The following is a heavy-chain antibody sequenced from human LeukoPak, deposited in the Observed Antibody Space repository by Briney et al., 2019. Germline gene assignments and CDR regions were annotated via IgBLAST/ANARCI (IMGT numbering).Heavy chain of an antibody. CDR2: INHSGST. J-gene: IGHJ5*02. CDR1: GGSFSGYY. D-gene: IGHD6-19*01. V-gene: IGHV4-34*01. CDR3: AIRIAVAGLSWFDP. Sequence: SETLSLTCAVYGGSFSGYYWSWIRQPPGKGLEWIGEINHSGSTNYNPSLKSRVTISVDTPKNQFSLKLSSVTAADTAVYYCAIRIAVAGLSWFDPWGQGTLVTVSS.